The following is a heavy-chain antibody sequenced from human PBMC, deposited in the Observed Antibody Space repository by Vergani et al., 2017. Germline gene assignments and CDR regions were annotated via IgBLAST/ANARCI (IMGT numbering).Heavy chain of an antibody. CDR2: IKSKTDGGTT. CDR3: TTINDYGDYVDY. V-gene: IGHV3-15*01. CDR1: GFTFSNAW. J-gene: IGHJ4*03. Sequence: EVQLVESGGGLVKPGGSLRLSCAASGFTFSNAWMSGVRQAPGKGLEWVGRIKSKTDGGTTDYAAPVKGRFTISRDDSKNTLYLQMNSLKTEDTAVYYCTTINDYGDYVDYWGQGTTVTVSS. D-gene: IGHD4-17*01.